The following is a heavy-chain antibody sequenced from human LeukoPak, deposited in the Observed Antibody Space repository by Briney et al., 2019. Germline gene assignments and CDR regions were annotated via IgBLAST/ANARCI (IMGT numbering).Heavy chain of an antibody. CDR3: ARDVSSSWYCDY. V-gene: IGHV3-48*03. Sequence: GGSLRLSCAASGFTFSSYEMNWVRQAPGKGLEWVSYISSSGSTIYYADSVKGRFTISRDNAKNSLYLQMNSLRAEDTAVYYCARDVSSSWYCDYWGQGTLVTVSS. J-gene: IGHJ4*02. CDR2: ISSSGSTI. D-gene: IGHD6-13*01. CDR1: GFTFSSYE.